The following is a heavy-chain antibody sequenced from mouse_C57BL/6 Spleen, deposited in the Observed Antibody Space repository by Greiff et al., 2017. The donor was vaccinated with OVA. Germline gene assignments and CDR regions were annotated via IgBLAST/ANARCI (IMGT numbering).Heavy chain of an antibody. V-gene: IGHV1-55*01. CDR2: IYPGSGST. CDR1: GYTFPSYW. D-gene: IGHD3-1*01. CDR3: ARSVRATCPYFDF. Sequence: VQPQQPGAELVKPGASVKMSCKASGYTFPSYWITGVKQRPGQGLEWIGDIYPGSGSTNYNEKFKSKATLTVDTSYSTASMQLSSLTSEDSAVYCCARSVRATCPYFDFWGQGTTLTVSS. J-gene: IGHJ2*01.